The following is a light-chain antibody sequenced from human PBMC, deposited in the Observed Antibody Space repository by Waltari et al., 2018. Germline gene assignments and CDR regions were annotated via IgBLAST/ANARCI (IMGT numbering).Light chain of an antibody. Sequence: SQSISSWLAWYQQKPGKAPKLLIYKASSLESGVPSRFSGSGSGTEFTLTISSLQPDDFATYYCQQYNSYPITFGQGTRLEIK. CDR2: KAS. V-gene: IGKV1-5*03. J-gene: IGKJ5*01. CDR3: QQYNSYPIT. CDR1: QSISSW.